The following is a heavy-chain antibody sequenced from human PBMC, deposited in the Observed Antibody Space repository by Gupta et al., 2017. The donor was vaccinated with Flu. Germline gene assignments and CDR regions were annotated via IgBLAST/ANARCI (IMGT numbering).Heavy chain of an antibody. D-gene: IGHD3-22*01. CDR1: GFSFSSYI. V-gene: IGHV3-30*18. CDR3: AKDPGFDSSGYYYRGEYFDY. J-gene: IGHJ4*02. CDR2: ISYEGSNY. Sequence: QVQLVESGGGLVQPGRSLRLSCAASGFSFSSYIMYWVRQAPGKGLEWVAVISYEGSNYYYADSVKGRFTVSRDDSKNTLYLQMNSLRVEDTAVYYCAKDPGFDSSGYYYRGEYFDYWGQGTLVTVSS.